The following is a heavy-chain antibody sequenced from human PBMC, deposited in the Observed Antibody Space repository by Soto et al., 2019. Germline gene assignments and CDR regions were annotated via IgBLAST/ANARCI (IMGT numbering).Heavy chain of an antibody. CDR1: GFTFNSYT. V-gene: IGHV3-30-3*01. CDR2: ISYDGNNK. Sequence: GGSLRLSCAASGFTFNSYTMHWVRQAPGKGLEWVAVISYDGNNKYYADSVKGRFTISRDNSKNTLYLQMNSLRAEDTAVYYCARDGIAARDYYYYGMDVWGQGTTVTVSS. CDR3: ARDGIAARDYYYYGMDV. D-gene: IGHD6-13*01. J-gene: IGHJ6*02.